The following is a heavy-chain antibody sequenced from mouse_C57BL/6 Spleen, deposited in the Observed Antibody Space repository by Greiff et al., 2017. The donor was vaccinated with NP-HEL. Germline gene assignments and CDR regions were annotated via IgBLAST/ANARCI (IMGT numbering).Heavy chain of an antibody. CDR1: GFSINSDCY. CDR3: ARGGLDYGSSLYAMDY. CDR2: TFYSGIT. V-gene: IGHV3-3*01. J-gene: IGHJ4*01. Sequence: EVQGVESGPSLVRPSQTLSLTCTVTGFSINSDCYWIWIRQFPGNKLEYIGYTFYSGITYYNPSLESRTYITRDTSKNQFSLKLSSVTTEDTATYYCARGGLDYGSSLYAMDYWGQGTSVTVSS. D-gene: IGHD1-1*01.